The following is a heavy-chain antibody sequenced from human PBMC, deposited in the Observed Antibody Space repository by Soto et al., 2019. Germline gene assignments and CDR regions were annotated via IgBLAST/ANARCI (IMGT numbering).Heavy chain of an antibody. V-gene: IGHV4-30-4*01. D-gene: IGHD3-9*01. Sequence: KPSETLSLTCSVSGDSISTVDYFWAWIRQPPGQALEYIGYIYKSTTTYYNPSFESRVAISLDTSKSQFSLNVTSVTAADTAVYYCVRAGYYDILTGPRTIDYWGQGTLVTVSS. CDR3: VRAGYYDILTGPRTIDY. CDR2: IYKSTTT. CDR1: GDSISTVDYF. J-gene: IGHJ4*02.